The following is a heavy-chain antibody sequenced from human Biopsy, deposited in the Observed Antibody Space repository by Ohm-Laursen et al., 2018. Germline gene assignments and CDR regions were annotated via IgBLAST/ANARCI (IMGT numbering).Heavy chain of an antibody. CDR2: IHGDERSA. D-gene: IGHD3-22*01. Sequence: SLRLSCTASGFTFSRSVMHWVRQAPGKGLTWVSRIHGDERSATYAEPVKGRFTISRDNSKSSLSLQMNSLRGEDTAVYYCARAPFGSGSYSEFDYWGQGSLVTVSS. V-gene: IGHV3-74*03. CDR1: GFTFSRSV. CDR3: ARAPFGSGSYSEFDY. J-gene: IGHJ4*02.